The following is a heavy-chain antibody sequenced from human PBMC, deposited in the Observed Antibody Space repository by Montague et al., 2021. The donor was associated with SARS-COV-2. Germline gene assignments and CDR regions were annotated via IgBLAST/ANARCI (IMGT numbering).Heavy chain of an antibody. D-gene: IGHD3-10*01. CDR1: GYSISSGYY. Sequence: SETLSLTCTVSGYSISSGYYWGWIRQPPGKGLEWIGSIYHSGSTYYNPSLKSRVTISVDTSKNQFSLKLSSVTAADTAVYYCARDCYDYGSGSYQRWFDPWGQGTLVIVSS. V-gene: IGHV4-38-2*02. CDR2: IYHSGST. CDR3: ARDCYDYGSGSYQRWFDP. J-gene: IGHJ5*02.